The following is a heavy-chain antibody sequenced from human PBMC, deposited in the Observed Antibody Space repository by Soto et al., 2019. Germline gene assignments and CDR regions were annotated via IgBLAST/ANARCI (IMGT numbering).Heavy chain of an antibody. D-gene: IGHD1-7*01. J-gene: IGHJ4*02. CDR1: GFTFSSYA. CDR2: ISYDGSNK. CDR3: AETGTRDY. V-gene: IGHV3-30-3*01. Sequence: QVQLVESGGGVVQPGRSLRLSCAASGFTFSSYAMHWVRQAPGKGLEWVAVISYDGSNKYYADSVKGRFTISTDNSKNTLYLQMNSLRAEETAVYYCAETGTRDYWGQGTLVTVSS.